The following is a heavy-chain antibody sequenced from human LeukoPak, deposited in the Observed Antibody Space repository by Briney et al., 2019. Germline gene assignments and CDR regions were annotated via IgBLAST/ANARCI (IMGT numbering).Heavy chain of an antibody. V-gene: IGHV3-20*04. J-gene: IGHJ5*02. D-gene: IGHD3-22*01. Sequence: PGGSLRLSCAASGFTFSSYSMIWVRHAPGKGLEWVSGIHWNGGSTDYGDSVKGRFTISRDNDKDTLYLQMNSLRGEDTALYYCARDVGYYDSSGYYYAWFDPWGQGTLVTVSS. CDR2: IHWNGGST. CDR1: GFTFSSYS. CDR3: ARDVGYYDSSGYYYAWFDP.